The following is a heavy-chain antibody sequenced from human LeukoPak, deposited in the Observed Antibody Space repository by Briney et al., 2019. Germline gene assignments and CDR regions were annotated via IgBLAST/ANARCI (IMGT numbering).Heavy chain of an antibody. Sequence: ASVKVSCEASGYTFTSYYMHWVRQAPGQGLEWMGMINPGGGSASYAHKFQGRVTMTRDTSTSTVYMELSSLTAEDTAVYYCARDYTYCSGSRCYDRFDYWGQGIRVTVSS. CDR2: INPGGGSA. J-gene: IGHJ4*02. D-gene: IGHD2-15*01. CDR1: GYTFTSYY. V-gene: IGHV1-46*01. CDR3: ARDYTYCSGSRCYDRFDY.